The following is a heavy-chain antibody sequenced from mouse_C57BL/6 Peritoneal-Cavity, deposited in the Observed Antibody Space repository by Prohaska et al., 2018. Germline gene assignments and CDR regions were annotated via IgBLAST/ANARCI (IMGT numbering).Heavy chain of an antibody. CDR2: ISYDGSN. J-gene: IGHJ3*01. CDR3: ARGSGYPAWFAY. CDR1: GYSITSGYY. D-gene: IGHD3-2*02. Sequence: DVQLQESGPGLVKPSQSLSLTCSVTGYSITSGYYWNWIRQFPGNKLEWMGYISYDGSNNYNPSLKNRISITRDTSKNQFFLKLNSVTTEDTATYDCARGSGYPAWFAYWGQGTLVTVSA. V-gene: IGHV3-6*01.